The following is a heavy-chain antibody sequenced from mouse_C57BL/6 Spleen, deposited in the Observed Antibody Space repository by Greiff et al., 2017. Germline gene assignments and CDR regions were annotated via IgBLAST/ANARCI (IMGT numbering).Heavy chain of an antibody. V-gene: IGHV1-76*01. CDR1: GYTFTDYY. CDR3: ARKAQATYAMDY. Sequence: QVQLQQSGAELVRPGASVKLSCKASGYTFTDYYINWVKQRPGQGLVWIARIYPGSGNTYYNEKFKGKATLTAEKSSSTAYMQLSSLTSEDSAVYFCARKAQATYAMDYWGQGTSVTVSS. CDR2: IYPGSGNT. J-gene: IGHJ4*01. D-gene: IGHD3-2*02.